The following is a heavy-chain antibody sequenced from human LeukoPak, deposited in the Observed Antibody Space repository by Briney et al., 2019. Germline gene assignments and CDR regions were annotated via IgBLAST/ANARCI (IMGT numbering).Heavy chain of an antibody. D-gene: IGHD3-22*01. CDR3: AMCSGSSETYYSDSSGHYYVIDY. V-gene: IGHV3-73*01. CDR1: GFTFSGSA. Sequence: VGSLRLSCAASGFTFSGSAMHWVRQASGKGLEWVGRIRSKADSYATAYAASVKGRFTISRDDSKNTANLQMNSLKTEDTAVYYCAMCSGSSETYYSDSSGHYYVIDYWGQGSLVTVSS. CDR2: IRSKADSYAT. J-gene: IGHJ4*02.